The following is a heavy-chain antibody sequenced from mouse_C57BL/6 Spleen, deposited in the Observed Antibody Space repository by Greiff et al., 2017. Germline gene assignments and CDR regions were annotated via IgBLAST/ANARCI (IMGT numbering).Heavy chain of an antibody. Sequence: QVQLQQSGPELVRPGVSVKISCKGSGYTFTDYAMHWVKQSHAKSLEWIGVISTYYGDASYNQKFKDKATMTVDKSSSTAYMELARLTSEDSAVYYCARPSYYYGSSLYWYFDVWGTGTTVTVAS. CDR2: ISTYYGDA. V-gene: IGHV1-67*01. J-gene: IGHJ1*03. CDR1: GYTFTDYA. D-gene: IGHD1-1*01. CDR3: ARPSYYYGSSLYWYFDV.